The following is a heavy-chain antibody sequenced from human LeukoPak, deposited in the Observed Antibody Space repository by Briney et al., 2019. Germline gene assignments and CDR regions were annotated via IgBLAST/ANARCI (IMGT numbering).Heavy chain of an antibody. D-gene: IGHD3-22*01. CDR1: GFTFSRSA. CDR3: AKDGLYYDGSEHVYYFDS. J-gene: IGHJ4*02. Sequence: GGSLRLSCAASGFTFSRSAMSWVRQGPGTGLEFVASIIYSGGATYYADSVKGRFTISRDNSKNTLYLQMNSLRAEDTALYYCAKDGLYYDGSEHVYYFDSWGQGTLVTVSS. V-gene: IGHV3-23*01. CDR2: IIYSGGAT.